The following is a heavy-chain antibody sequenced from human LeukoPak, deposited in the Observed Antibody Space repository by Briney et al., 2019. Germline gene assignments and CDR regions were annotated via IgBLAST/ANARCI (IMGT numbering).Heavy chain of an antibody. J-gene: IGHJ4*02. V-gene: IGHV1-18*01. D-gene: IGHD2-15*01. CDR1: GYTFTTYG. CDR3: ARDCIGCHGFDY. Sequence: GASVKASCKTSGYTFTTYGISWVRQAPGQGLEWMGWVSAYADNTNYVQKLQGRVTMTTDTSTSTAYMELRSLRSDDTAVYYCARDCIGCHGFDYWGQGTLVTVSS. CDR2: VSAYADNT.